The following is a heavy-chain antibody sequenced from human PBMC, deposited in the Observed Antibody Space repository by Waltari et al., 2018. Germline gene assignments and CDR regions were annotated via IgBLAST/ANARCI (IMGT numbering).Heavy chain of an antibody. D-gene: IGHD3-16*01. CDR3: ARDKLGPDY. J-gene: IGHJ4*02. Sequence: SSYGMHWVRQAPGRGLDWVAIIWFDGSNTLYADSVKGRFTISRDNSKNTLYLQMDSLRAEDTAVYYCARDKLGPDYWGQGTLVTVSS. V-gene: IGHV3-33*01. CDR1: SSYG. CDR2: IWFDGSNT.